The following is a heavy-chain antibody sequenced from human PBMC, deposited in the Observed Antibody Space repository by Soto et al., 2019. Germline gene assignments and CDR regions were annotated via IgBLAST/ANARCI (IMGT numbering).Heavy chain of an antibody. Sequence: QVQLVESGGGVVQPGRSLRLSCAASGFSFSSYNMHWVRQAPGKGLEWVTFIWRDGNSQSHADSLKGRFTVSRDNSKNTLYLQMDSLRGEDTAVYYCATDSWGPEVWGQGTTVTVSS. D-gene: IGHD7-27*01. CDR1: GFSFSSYN. J-gene: IGHJ6*02. CDR2: IWRDGNSQ. CDR3: ATDSWGPEV. V-gene: IGHV3-33*01.